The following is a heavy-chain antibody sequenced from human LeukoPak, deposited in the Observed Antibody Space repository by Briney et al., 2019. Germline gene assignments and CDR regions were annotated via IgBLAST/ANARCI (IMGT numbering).Heavy chain of an antibody. J-gene: IGHJ6*02. V-gene: IGHV1-2*02. CDR3: ARDGYYDSSGYYYYYYGMDV. CDR1: GYTFTGYY. D-gene: IGHD3-22*01. Sequence: ASVKVSCKASGYTFTGYYMHWVRQAPGQGLEWMGWINPNSGGTNYAQKFQGRVTMTRDTSISTAYMELSRLGSDDTAVYYCARDGYYDSSGYYYYYYGMDVWGQGTTVTVSS. CDR2: INPNSGGT.